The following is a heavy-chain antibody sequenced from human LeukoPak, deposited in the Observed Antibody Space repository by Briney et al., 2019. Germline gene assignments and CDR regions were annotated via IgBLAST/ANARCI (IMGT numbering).Heavy chain of an antibody. Sequence: TGGSLRLSCAASGFSLISYGMHWVRQAPGKGLEWVGVISDDGRNKKYADSVKGRFTISRDNSKDTLYLQMNSLRDEDTAVYYCAKRPSDYGDYVTYFDYWGQGTLVTVSS. CDR2: ISDDGRNK. V-gene: IGHV3-30*18. J-gene: IGHJ4*02. D-gene: IGHD4-17*01. CDR3: AKRPSDYGDYVTYFDY. CDR1: GFSLISYG.